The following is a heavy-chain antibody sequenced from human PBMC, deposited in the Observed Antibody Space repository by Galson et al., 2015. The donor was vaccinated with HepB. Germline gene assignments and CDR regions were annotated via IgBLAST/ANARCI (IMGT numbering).Heavy chain of an antibody. CDR3: AKDIVPSYDILTGYPLGAFYI. D-gene: IGHD3-9*01. CDR1: GFTFDDYA. J-gene: IGHJ3*02. V-gene: IGHV3-43D*03. CDR2: ISWDGGST. Sequence: SLRLSCAASGFTFDDYAMHWVRQAPGKGLEWVSLISWDGGSTYYADSVKGRFTISRDNSKNSLYLQMNSLRAEDTALYYCAKDIVPSYDILTGYPLGAFYIWGQGTMVTVSS.